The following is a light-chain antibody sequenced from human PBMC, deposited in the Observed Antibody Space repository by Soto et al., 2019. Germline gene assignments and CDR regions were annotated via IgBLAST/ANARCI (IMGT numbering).Light chain of an antibody. CDR3: HQVKGYPFT. J-gene: IGKJ4*01. V-gene: IGKV1-9*01. CDR2: AAS. Sequence: DIQMTQSPSSLSASVVDRVTITCLASQSISSYLAWHQQKPGKAPKLLIYAASTLQSGVPSRFSGSGSGTEFTLTITSLQPEDFATYYCHQVKGYPFTFGGGTKVDIK. CDR1: QSISSY.